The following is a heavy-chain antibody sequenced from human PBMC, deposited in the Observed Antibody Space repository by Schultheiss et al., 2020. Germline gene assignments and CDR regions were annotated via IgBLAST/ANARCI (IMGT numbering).Heavy chain of an antibody. CDR1: GGSISSYY. CDR3: ARHYYDSSGYYRGVKNYYYYGMDV. CDR2: IYYSGST. D-gene: IGHD3-22*01. J-gene: IGHJ6*02. V-gene: IGHV4-59*08. Sequence: SETLSLTCTVSGGSISSYYWSWIRQPPGKGLEWIGYIYYSGSTNYNPSLKSRVTISVDTSKNQFSLKLSSVTAADTAVYYCARHYYDSSGYYRGVKNYYYYGMDVWGQGTTVTVSS.